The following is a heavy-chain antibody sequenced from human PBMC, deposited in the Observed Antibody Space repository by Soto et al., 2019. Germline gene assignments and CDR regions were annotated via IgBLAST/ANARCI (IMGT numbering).Heavy chain of an antibody. D-gene: IGHD2-15*01. CDR3: ARAHSGPD. J-gene: IGHJ4*02. V-gene: IGHV3-74*01. Sequence: GGSLRLSCAGSGFTFSRYAMNWVRQVPGKGLVWVSRINSDGTRATYGDSVKGRFTISRDNAKNTLYLQMNSLRVDDTAVYYCARAHSGPDWGQGTLVTVSS. CDR1: GFTFSRYA. CDR2: INSDGTRA.